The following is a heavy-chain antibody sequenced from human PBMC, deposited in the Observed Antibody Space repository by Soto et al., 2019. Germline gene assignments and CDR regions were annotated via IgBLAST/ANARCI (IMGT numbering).Heavy chain of an antibody. Sequence: PGESLKISCKGSGYNFTNYWIGWVRQMPGKGLESMGIIYPGDSDTRYSPSFQGQVTISADKSISTAYLQWSSLKASDTAIYYCARTAAAGKYYYGVDVWGQGTTVTVSS. CDR2: IYPGDSDT. D-gene: IGHD6-13*01. CDR3: ARTAAAGKYYYGVDV. J-gene: IGHJ6*02. V-gene: IGHV5-51*01. CDR1: GYNFTNYW.